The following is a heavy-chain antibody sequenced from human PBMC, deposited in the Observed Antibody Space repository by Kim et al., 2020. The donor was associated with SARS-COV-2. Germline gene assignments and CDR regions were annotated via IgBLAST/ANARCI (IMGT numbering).Heavy chain of an antibody. CDR3: ASSATGAISGPLAY. V-gene: IGHV3-64*01. J-gene: IGHJ4*02. D-gene: IGHD1-1*01. Sequence: GGSLRLSCTASGITFSIYSMHWVRQAPGKELEYLSAITNNGDSTYNANSVRGRFTISRDNSKNTLYLQMDSLRSEDMAVYYCASSATGAISGPLAYWGQG. CDR2: ITNNGDST. CDR1: GITFSIYS.